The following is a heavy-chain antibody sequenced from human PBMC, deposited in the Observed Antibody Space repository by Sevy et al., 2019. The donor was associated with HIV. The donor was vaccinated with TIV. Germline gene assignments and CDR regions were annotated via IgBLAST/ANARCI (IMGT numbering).Heavy chain of an antibody. D-gene: IGHD2-21*02. J-gene: IGHJ4*02. Sequence: GGSLRLSCAASGFTFSSYAMSWVRQAPGKGLEWVSAISGSGGSTYYADSVKGRFTISRDNSKNTLYLQMNSLRAEDTAVYYCAKDGAYRGGDCLGDYFDYWGQGTLVTVSS. CDR1: GFTFSSYA. CDR3: AKDGAYRGGDCLGDYFDY. CDR2: ISGSGGST. V-gene: IGHV3-23*01.